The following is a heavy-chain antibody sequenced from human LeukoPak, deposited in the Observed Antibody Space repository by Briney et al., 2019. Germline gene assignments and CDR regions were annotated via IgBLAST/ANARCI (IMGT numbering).Heavy chain of an antibody. CDR3: ARNVRDGYNYDDMYFDY. J-gene: IGHJ4*02. D-gene: IGHD5-24*01. CDR2: IYYSGST. V-gene: IGHV4-31*03. CDR1: GGSISSGGYY. Sequence: PSETLSLTCTVSGGSISSGGYYWSWIRQHPGKGLEWIGYIYYSGSTYYNPSLKSRVTISVDTSKNQFSLKLSSVTVADTAVYYCARNVRDGYNYDDMYFDYWGQGTPVTVSS.